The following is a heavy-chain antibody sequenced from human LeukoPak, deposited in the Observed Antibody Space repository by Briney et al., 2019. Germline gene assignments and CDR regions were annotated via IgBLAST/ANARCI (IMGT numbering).Heavy chain of an antibody. Sequence: GGSLRLSCAASGFTFSSYSMNWVRQAPGKGLEWVSYISSGTSTIYYADSVKGRFTISRDNAKNSLYLQMNSLRAEDTAVYYCARARSIGSFDYWGQGTLVTVSS. D-gene: IGHD3-10*01. CDR3: ARARSIGSFDY. V-gene: IGHV3-48*04. CDR2: ISSGTSTI. J-gene: IGHJ4*02. CDR1: GFTFSSYS.